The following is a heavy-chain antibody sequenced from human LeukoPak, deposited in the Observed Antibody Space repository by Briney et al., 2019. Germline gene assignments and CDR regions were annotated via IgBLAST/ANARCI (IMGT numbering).Heavy chain of an antibody. CDR1: GGSFSGYY. V-gene: IGHV4-34*01. J-gene: IGHJ4*02. CDR2: INHSGST. Sequence: SSETLSLTCAVYGGSFSGYYWSWIRQPPGKGLEWIGEINHSGSTNYNPSLKSQVTISVDTSKNQFSLKLSSVTAADTAVYYCARGRRYWGQGTLVTVSS. CDR3: ARGRRY.